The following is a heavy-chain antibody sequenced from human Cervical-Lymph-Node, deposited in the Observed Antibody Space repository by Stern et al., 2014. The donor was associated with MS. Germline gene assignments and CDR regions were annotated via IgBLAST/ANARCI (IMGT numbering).Heavy chain of an antibody. CDR2: IYYSGST. CDR1: GGSISNDGYY. CDR3: ARDLGGDGWFDP. Sequence: QVQLQESGPGLVKPSQTLSLTCTVSGGSISNDGYYWSWIRQPPGKGLEWIGGIYYSGSTYYNPSLKSRFTISVDTSKSQFSLKLNSVTAADTAVYYCARDLGGDGWFDPWGQGTLVTVSS. V-gene: IGHV4-31*03. J-gene: IGHJ5*02. D-gene: IGHD4-17*01.